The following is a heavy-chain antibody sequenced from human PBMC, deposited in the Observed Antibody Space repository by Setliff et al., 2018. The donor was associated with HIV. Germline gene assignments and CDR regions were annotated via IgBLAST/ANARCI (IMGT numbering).Heavy chain of an antibody. V-gene: IGHV3-23*01. Sequence: PGGSLRLSCAASGFIFRSYAMNWVRQAPGKGLEWVSAISGSGFSTYYGGSAKGRFTISRDNSENTLYLQMNSLRAEDTAVYYCAKDRITSHPWDALDIWGQGTMVTVSS. CDR1: GFIFRSYA. CDR2: ISGSGFST. CDR3: AKDRITSHPWDALDI. J-gene: IGHJ3*02.